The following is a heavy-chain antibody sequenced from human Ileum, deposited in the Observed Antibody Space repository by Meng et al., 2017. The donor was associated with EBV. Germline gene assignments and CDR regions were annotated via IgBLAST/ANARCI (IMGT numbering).Heavy chain of an antibody. D-gene: IGHD2-8*01. Sequence: VRLRGAGPGLGGPSGTLSLTCSVSGDSISNEHWWSWVRQSPGKGLEWIGEIHHTRGPNYNPSLKSRVIISVDKSNNHFSLRLSAVTAADTAVYYCASNGAFSLDHWGQGTLVTVSS. V-gene: IGHV4-4*02. CDR1: GDSISNEHW. CDR2: IHHTRGP. J-gene: IGHJ4*02. CDR3: ASNGAFSLDH.